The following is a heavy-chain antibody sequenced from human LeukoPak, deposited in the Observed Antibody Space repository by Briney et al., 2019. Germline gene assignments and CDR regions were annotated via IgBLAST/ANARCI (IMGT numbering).Heavy chain of an antibody. D-gene: IGHD3-10*02. Sequence: GGSLRLSCAASGFTFSSYWMSWVRQAPGKGLEWAANIKQDGSEKYYVDSVKGRFTISRDNAKNSLYLQMNSLRAEDTAVYYCAELGITMIGGVWGKGTTVTVSS. CDR1: GFTFSSYW. CDR2: IKQDGSEK. V-gene: IGHV3-7*01. J-gene: IGHJ6*04. CDR3: AELGITMIGGV.